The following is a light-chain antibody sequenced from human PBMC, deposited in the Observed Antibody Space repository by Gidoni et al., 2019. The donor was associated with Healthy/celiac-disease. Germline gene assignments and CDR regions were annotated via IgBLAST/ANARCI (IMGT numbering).Light chain of an antibody. Sequence: DIQMTQSPSSLSASVGDRVTITCRASQSISSYLNWYQQKPGKAPKLLICAASSLHSGVPSRFSGSGSGTDFTLTISSLQPEDFATYYCQQSCSTPQTFGQGTKVEIK. J-gene: IGKJ1*01. V-gene: IGKV1-39*01. CDR1: QSISSY. CDR2: AAS. CDR3: QQSCSTPQT.